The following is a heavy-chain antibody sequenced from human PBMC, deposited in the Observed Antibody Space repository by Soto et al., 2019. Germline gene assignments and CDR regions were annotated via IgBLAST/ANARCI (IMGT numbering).Heavy chain of an antibody. J-gene: IGHJ5*02. CDR2: INSDGSST. CDR3: ARELRYDSSGYYYVYWFDP. D-gene: IGHD3-22*01. CDR1: GFTFSSYW. Sequence: PGGSLRLSCADSGFTFSSYWMHWVRQAPGKGLVWVSRINSDGSSTSYADSVKGRFTISRDNAKNTLYLQMNSLRAEDTAVYYCARELRYDSSGYYYVYWFDPWGQGALVTVSS. V-gene: IGHV3-74*01.